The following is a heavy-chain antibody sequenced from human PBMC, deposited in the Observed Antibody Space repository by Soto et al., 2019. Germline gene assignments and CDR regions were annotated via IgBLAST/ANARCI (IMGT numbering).Heavy chain of an antibody. CDR2: IYYSGST. CDR1: GGSISSYY. D-gene: IGHD3-3*01. V-gene: IGHV4-59*13. J-gene: IGHJ4*02. Sequence: SETLSLTCAVSGGSISSYYWSWSRQPPGKGLEWIGYIYYSGSTNYNPSLKSRVTISVDTSKNQFSLKLSSVTAADTAVYYCARGLRFLEWFTASYYFDYWGQGTQVTVSS. CDR3: ARGLRFLEWFTASYYFDY.